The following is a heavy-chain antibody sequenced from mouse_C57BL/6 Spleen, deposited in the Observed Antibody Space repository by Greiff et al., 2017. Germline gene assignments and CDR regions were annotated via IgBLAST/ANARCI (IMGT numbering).Heavy chain of an antibody. V-gene: IGHV1-69*01. J-gene: IGHJ4*01. CDR1: GYTFTSYW. D-gene: IGHD1-1*01. Sequence: QVQLQQPGAELVMPGASVKLSCKASGYTFTSYWMHWVKQRPGQGLEWIGEIDPSDSYTNSNQKFKGKSTLTVDKSSSTAYMQLISLTSEDSAVYYCARSPTVGAVMDYWGQGTSVTVSS. CDR3: ARSPTVGAVMDY. CDR2: IDPSDSYT.